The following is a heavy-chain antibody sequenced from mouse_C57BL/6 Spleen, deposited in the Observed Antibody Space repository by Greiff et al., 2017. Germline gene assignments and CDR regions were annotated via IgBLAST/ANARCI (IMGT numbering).Heavy chain of an antibody. J-gene: IGHJ2*01. D-gene: IGHD1-1*02. CDR1: GYAFSSSW. CDR2: IYPGDGDT. Sequence: QVHVKQSGPELVKPGASVKISCKASGYAFSSSWMNWVKQRPGKGLEWIGRIYPGDGDTNYNGKFKGKATLTADKSSSTAYMQLSSLTSEDSAVYFCARYYANENYFDYWGQGTTLTVSS. V-gene: IGHV1-82*01. CDR3: ARYYANENYFDY.